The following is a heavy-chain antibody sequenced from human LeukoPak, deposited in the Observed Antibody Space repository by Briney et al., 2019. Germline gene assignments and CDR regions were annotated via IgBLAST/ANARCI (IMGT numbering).Heavy chain of an antibody. CDR2: VKGGGAGA. CDR3: AKASSSYGNDAFDI. D-gene: IGHD5-18*01. CDR1: GFTFGNFA. V-gene: IGHV3-23*01. J-gene: IGHJ3*02. Sequence: GGSLRLSCAASGFTFGNFAMSWVRHVPEKGLEWASTVKGGGAGAHYADSVKGRFTISRDNSRNTLYMEMNSLRAEDTAVYFCAKASSSYGNDAFDIWGQGTKVTVSS.